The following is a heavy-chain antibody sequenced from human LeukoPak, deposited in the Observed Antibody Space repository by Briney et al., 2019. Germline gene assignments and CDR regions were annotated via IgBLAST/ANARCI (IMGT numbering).Heavy chain of an antibody. CDR3: VRARVRYFDWSFDP. CDR2: IYTSGST. D-gene: IGHD3-9*01. Sequence: SETLSLTCTVSGGSISSYYWSWIRQPAGKGLEWIGRIYTSGSTNYNPSLKSRVTMSVDTSKNQFSLKLSSVTAADTAVYYRVRARVRYFDWSFDPWGQGTLVTVSS. CDR1: GGSISSYY. V-gene: IGHV4-4*07. J-gene: IGHJ5*02.